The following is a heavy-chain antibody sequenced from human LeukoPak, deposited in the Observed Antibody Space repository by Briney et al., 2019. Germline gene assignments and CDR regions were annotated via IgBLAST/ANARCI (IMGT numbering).Heavy chain of an antibody. J-gene: IGHJ6*03. D-gene: IGHD6-6*01. CDR2: ISSSSSYI. CDR1: GFTFSSYS. CDR3: ARGSAGSSSRYYYMDV. V-gene: IGHV3-21*01. Sequence: GGSLRLSRAASGFTFSSYSMNWVRQAPGKGLEWVSSISSSSSYIYYADSVKGRFTISRDNAKNSLYLQMNSLRAEDTAVYYCARGSAGSSSRYYYMDVWGKGTTVTVSS.